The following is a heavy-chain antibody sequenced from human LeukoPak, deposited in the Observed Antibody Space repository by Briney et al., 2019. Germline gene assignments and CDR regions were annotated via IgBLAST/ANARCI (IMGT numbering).Heavy chain of an antibody. CDR1: GYTFTGYY. CDR2: INPNSGGT. D-gene: IGHD1-26*01. Sequence: ASVKVSCKASGYTFTGYYMHWVRQAPGQGLDWMGWINPNSGGTNYAQKFQGRVTMTRDTSISTAYMELSRLRSDDTAVYYCARSIVGATMVDYWGQGTLVTVSS. J-gene: IGHJ4*02. CDR3: ARSIVGATMVDY. V-gene: IGHV1-2*02.